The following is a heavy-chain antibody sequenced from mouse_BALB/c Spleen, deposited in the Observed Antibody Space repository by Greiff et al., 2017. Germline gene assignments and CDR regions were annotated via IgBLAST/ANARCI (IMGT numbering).Heavy chain of an antibody. CDR2: INPYNDGT. Sequence: VQLQQSGPELVKPGASVTMSCKASGYTFTSYVMHWVKQKPGQGLEWIGYINPYNDGTKYNEKFKGKATLTSDKSSSTAYMELSSLTSEDSAVYYCERYYYGSSSYGMDYWGQGTSVTVSS. J-gene: IGHJ4*01. D-gene: IGHD1-1*01. CDR3: ERYYYGSSSYGMDY. V-gene: IGHV1-14*01. CDR1: GYTFTSYV.